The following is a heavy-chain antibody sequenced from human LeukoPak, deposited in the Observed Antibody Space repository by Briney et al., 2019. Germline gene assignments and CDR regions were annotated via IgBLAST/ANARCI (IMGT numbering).Heavy chain of an antibody. Sequence: GASVKVSCKASGYTFTSYDINWVRQATGQGLEWMGRMNPNSGNTGYAQKFQGRVTMTRNTSISTAYMELSSLRSEDTAVYYCARGNGGYDILTGPPYMDVWGKGTTVTVSS. CDR2: MNPNSGNT. V-gene: IGHV1-8*01. CDR1: GYTFTSYD. D-gene: IGHD3-9*01. J-gene: IGHJ6*03. CDR3: ARGNGGYDILTGPPYMDV.